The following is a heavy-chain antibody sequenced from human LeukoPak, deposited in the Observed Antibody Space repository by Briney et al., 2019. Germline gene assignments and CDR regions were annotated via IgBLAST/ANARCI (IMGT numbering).Heavy chain of an antibody. CDR3: ARGRISQWRVRFDY. J-gene: IGHJ4*02. CDR1: GGSLSGYY. CDR2: INHSGST. V-gene: IGHV4-34*01. Sequence: PSETLSLTCAVYGGSLSGYYWSWIRQPPGKGPEWIGEINHSGSTNYNPSLKSRVTISVDTSKNQFSLKLSSVTAADTAVYYCARGRISQWRVRFDYWGQGTLVTVSS. D-gene: IGHD6-19*01.